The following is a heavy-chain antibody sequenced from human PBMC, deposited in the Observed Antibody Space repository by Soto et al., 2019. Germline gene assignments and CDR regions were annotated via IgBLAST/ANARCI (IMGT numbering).Heavy chain of an antibody. V-gene: IGHV1-18*01. D-gene: IGHD1-26*01. CDR2: ISAYNGNT. CDR1: GYTFTIYG. CDR3: ATGYVGTTTYYYYGMDV. J-gene: IGHJ6*02. Sequence: ASVKVSCKASGYTFTIYGISWVRQAPGQGLEWMGWISAYNGNTNYAQKLQGRVTMTTDTSTSTAYMELRSLRSDDTAVYYCATGYVGTTTYYYYGMDVWGQGTTVTVSS.